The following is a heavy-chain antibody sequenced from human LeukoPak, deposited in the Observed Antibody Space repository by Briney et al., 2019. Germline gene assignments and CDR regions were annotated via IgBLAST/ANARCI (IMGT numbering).Heavy chain of an antibody. J-gene: IGHJ4*02. Sequence: GGSLRLSCAASGFTFSSYAMSWVRQAPGKGLEWVSAISGCGGSTYYADSVKGRFTISRDNSKNTLYLQMNSLRAEDTAVYYCAKDQTYGIAAGYYFDYWGQGTLVTVSS. D-gene: IGHD6-25*01. CDR2: ISGCGGST. V-gene: IGHV3-23*01. CDR3: AKDQTYGIAAGYYFDY. CDR1: GFTFSSYA.